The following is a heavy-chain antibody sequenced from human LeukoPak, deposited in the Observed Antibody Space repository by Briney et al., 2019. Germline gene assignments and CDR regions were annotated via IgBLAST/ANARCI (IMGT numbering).Heavy chain of an antibody. D-gene: IGHD3-22*01. CDR1: GDSISSYY. J-gene: IGHJ4*02. V-gene: IGHV4-4*07. CDR2: IYTSGST. Sequence: PSETLSLTCTVSGDSISSYYWSWIRQPAGKGLEWIGRIYTSGSTNYNPSLKSRVTISVDTSKNQFSLKLSSVTAADTAVYYCARVGTYYYDSSGYYYTYWGQGTLVTVSS. CDR3: ARVGTYYYDSSGYYYTY.